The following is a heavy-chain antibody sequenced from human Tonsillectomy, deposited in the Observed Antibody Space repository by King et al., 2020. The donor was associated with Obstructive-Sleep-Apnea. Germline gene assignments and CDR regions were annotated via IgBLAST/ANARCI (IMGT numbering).Heavy chain of an antibody. J-gene: IGHJ6*02. CDR2: IYHTGTT. D-gene: IGHD5-18*01. V-gene: IGHV4-59*08. CDR1: NVSISSYY. Sequence: VQLQESGPGLVKPSETLSLTCTVSNVSISSYYWSWIRQSPGKGLEWIGYIYHTGTTNYNPSLKSRVTISVDTSKNQFSLKLSSVTAADTAVYYCARHWGRRIQPEMDVWGQGTTVTVSS. CDR3: ARHWGRRIQPEMDV.